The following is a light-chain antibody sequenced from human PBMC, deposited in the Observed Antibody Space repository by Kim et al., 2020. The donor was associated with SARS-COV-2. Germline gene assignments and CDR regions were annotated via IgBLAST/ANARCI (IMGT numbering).Light chain of an antibody. J-gene: IGLJ2*01. CDR2: EDS. Sequence: VSPGQTASITCSGDKLGDKYACWYQQRPGQSPVLVIYEDSKRPSGIPERFSGSNSGNTATLTISGTQAMDEADYYCQAWDSSTDVVFGGGTQLTVL. CDR3: QAWDSSTDVV. V-gene: IGLV3-1*01. CDR1: KLGDKY.